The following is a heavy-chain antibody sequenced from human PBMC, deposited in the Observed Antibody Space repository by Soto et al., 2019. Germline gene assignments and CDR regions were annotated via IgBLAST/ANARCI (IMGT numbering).Heavy chain of an antibody. Sequence: GGSLRLSCAASGFTVRRNYMTWVRQAPGKGLEWVSTIYGGGNTYYADSVKGRFTISRDNSRNTMYLQMNRLRAEDTAMYYCARHDAGYRAADWGQGT. CDR2: IYGGGNT. J-gene: IGHJ4*02. CDR3: ARHDAGYRAAD. CDR1: GFTVRRNY. V-gene: IGHV3-66*04. D-gene: IGHD5-18*01.